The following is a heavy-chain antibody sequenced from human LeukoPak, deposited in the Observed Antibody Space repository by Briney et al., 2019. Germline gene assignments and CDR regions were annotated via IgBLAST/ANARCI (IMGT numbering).Heavy chain of an antibody. V-gene: IGHV4-61*01. CDR1: GGSISSGSYY. CDR2: IHYSGST. J-gene: IGHJ4*02. CDR3: AREKAGYGGALDY. D-gene: IGHD4-23*01. Sequence: PSETLSLTCTVSGGSISSGSYYWSWIRQPPGKGLEWIGYIHYSGSTNYNPSLKSRVTISVDTSKNQFSLKLSSVTAADTAVYYCAREKAGYGGALDYWGQGTLVTVSS.